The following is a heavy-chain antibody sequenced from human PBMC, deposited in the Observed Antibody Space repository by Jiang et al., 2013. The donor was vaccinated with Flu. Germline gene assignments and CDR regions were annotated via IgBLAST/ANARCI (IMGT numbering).Heavy chain of an antibody. J-gene: IGHJ3*02. CDR3: ARHLRGVGASQDAFDI. CDR2: SIPGDSDT. V-gene: IGHV5-51*01. D-gene: IGHD1-26*01. CDR1: GYSFTQLL. Sequence: GESLKISCKGSGYSFTQLLGSAGCARCPGKAWSGWGSSIPGDSDTRYSPSFQGQVTISADKSISTAYLQWSSLKASDTAMYYCARHLRGVGASQDAFDIWGQGTMVTVSS.